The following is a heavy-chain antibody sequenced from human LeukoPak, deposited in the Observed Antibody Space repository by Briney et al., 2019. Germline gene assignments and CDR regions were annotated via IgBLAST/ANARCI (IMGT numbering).Heavy chain of an antibody. Sequence: ASVKVSCKASGYTFTSYDINWVRQAPGQGLEWMGRINPSSGGTDYGQKFQGRVTMTRDTSISTAYMELSRLRSDDTAMYYCARGYCSGGSCYPVENWFDPWGQGTLVTVSS. V-gene: IGHV1-2*06. CDR3: ARGYCSGGSCYPVENWFDP. J-gene: IGHJ5*02. CDR2: INPSSGGT. D-gene: IGHD2-15*01. CDR1: GYTFTSYD.